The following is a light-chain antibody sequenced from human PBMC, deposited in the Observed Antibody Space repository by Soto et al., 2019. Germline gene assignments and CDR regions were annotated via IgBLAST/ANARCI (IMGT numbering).Light chain of an antibody. J-gene: IGLJ1*01. CDR3: SSYTSSTPYV. CDR1: SSDVGGYNY. CDR2: DVS. V-gene: IGLV2-14*01. Sequence: QSALTQPASVSGSRGQSITISCTGTSSDVGGYNYVSWHQQHPGKAPKLMIYDVSSRPSGVSNRFSGSKSGNTASLTISGLQAEDEAEYYCSSYTSSTPYVFGTGTKVTVL.